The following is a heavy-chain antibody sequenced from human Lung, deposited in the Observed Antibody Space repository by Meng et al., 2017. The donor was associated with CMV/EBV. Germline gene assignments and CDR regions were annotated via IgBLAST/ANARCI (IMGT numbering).Heavy chain of an antibody. J-gene: IGHJ5*01. V-gene: IGHV3-23*01. Sequence: GESLKISCAASGFPFRSYAMSWVRQAPGKGLEWVSSISGSVGNTYYADSVKGRFTISRDNSGDTLYMQMSSLRAEDTAVYYCAREEAMVGYYTNWFNAWGKGAWSPSPQ. D-gene: IGHD5-18*01. CDR1: GFPFRSYA. CDR3: AREEAMVGYYTNWFNA. CDR2: ISGSVGNT.